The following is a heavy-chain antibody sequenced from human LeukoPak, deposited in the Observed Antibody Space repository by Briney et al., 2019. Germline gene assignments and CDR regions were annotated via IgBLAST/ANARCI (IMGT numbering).Heavy chain of an antibody. CDR1: GFTLNSYW. D-gene: IGHD3-16*01. J-gene: IGHJ6*02. Sequence: QPGGSLRLSCAASGFTLNSYWMHWVRQAPGKGLVWVSRINSDGSTISYADSVKGRFTISRDNAKNTLYLQMNSLRAEDTAVYRCARVLSEDWQYYYGMDVWGRGTTVTVSS. V-gene: IGHV3-74*01. CDR2: INSDGSTI. CDR3: ARVLSEDWQYYYGMDV.